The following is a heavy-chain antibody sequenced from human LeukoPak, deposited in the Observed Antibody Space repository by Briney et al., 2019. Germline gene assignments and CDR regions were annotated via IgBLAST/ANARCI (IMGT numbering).Heavy chain of an antibody. CDR1: GFTFGNSA. CDR3: AKDGSWGDYQFYFYIDV. Sequence: GGSLRLSCAVSGFTFGNSAMSWVRQAPGKGLEGISGINASGHYTYTADSLKGRFTISRDNSKNTLYLQMNSLRAEDTALYYCAKDGSWGDYQFYFYIDVWGNGTTVTVSS. V-gene: IGHV3-23*01. CDR2: INASGHYT. D-gene: IGHD3-16*02. J-gene: IGHJ6*03.